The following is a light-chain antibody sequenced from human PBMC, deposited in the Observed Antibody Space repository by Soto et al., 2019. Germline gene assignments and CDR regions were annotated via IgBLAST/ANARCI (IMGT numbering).Light chain of an antibody. CDR2: GAS. J-gene: IGKJ1*01. V-gene: IGKV3-20*01. Sequence: EIVLTQSPGTLSLSPGERATLSCRASQSVSSSFLAWYQQKPGQAPRLLIYGASTRATGIPDRFSCSGSGTDFTITISRLEPEDFAVYYCQQYDSSPWTFGQGTKVEIK. CDR1: QSVSSSF. CDR3: QQYDSSPWT.